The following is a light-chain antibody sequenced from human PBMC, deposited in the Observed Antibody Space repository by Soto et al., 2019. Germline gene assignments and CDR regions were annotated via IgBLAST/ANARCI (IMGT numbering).Light chain of an antibody. J-gene: IGKJ2*01. CDR2: GAS. CDR3: QQYNNYPDT. V-gene: IGKV1-5*01. CDR1: QTISSW. Sequence: DIQMTQSPSTLSGSVGDRVTITCRTSQTISSWLAWYQQKPGKAPKLLIYGASNLETGVPSRFSGSGSGKDFTFTISSLQAEDIATYYCQQYNNYPDTFGQGTKVDIK.